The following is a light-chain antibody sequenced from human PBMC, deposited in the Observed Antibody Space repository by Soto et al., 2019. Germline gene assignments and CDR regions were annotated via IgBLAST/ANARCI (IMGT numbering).Light chain of an antibody. V-gene: IGKV1-5*03. J-gene: IGKJ1*01. CDR1: QSINTW. CDR2: KAS. Sequence: DIQMTQSPSTLSASVGDRVTITCRASQSINTWLAWYQLKPGRAPKLLIYKASTLEGGVPSRFSGSGSGTEFPLTISSLQPDDFATYDCQQYQTYSQFGQGTKVEVK. CDR3: QQYQTYSQ.